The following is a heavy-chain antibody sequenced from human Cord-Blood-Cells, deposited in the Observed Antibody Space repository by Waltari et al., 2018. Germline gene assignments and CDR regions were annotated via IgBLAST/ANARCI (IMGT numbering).Heavy chain of an antibody. CDR2: INPNSGGT. D-gene: IGHD3-10*01. Sequence: QVQLVQSGAEVKKPGASVKVSCKASGYTFTGYYRQREQQAPGQGLDWMGWINPNSGGTNYAQKFQGRVTMTRDTSISTAYMELSRLRSDDTAVYYCARLRVASSMFDPWGQGTLVTVSS. J-gene: IGHJ5*02. V-gene: IGHV1-2*02. CDR1: GYTFTGYY. CDR3: ARLRVASSMFDP.